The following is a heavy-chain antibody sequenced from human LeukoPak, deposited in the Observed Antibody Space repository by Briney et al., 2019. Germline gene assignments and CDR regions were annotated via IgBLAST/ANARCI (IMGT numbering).Heavy chain of an antibody. CDR2: IYQSGSGSS. Sequence: SETLSLTCSVSGGSIISSNYYWGWIRQPPGKGLEWIGSIYQSGSGSSYYNPSLKSRVIISGDTSNNHFSLRLSSVTAADTAVYYCARLTLGMGDASDYWGQGTLVTVSS. V-gene: IGHV4-39*01. D-gene: IGHD3-16*01. J-gene: IGHJ4*02. CDR1: GGSIISSNYY. CDR3: ARLTLGMGDASDY.